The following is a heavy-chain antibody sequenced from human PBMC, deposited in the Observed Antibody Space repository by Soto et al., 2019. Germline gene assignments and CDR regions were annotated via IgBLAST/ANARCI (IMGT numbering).Heavy chain of an antibody. Sequence: SETLSLTCAVSGASISTNNWWSWVRQPPGKGLEWIGEVYHSGSTNCNPSLKSRATISIGKSKNQFSLRLTSMTAADTAVYYCAVPGAGDFDYWSQGTLVTVS. CDR1: GASISTNNW. D-gene: IGHD6-13*01. CDR3: AVPGAGDFDY. V-gene: IGHV4-4*02. J-gene: IGHJ4*02. CDR2: VYHSGST.